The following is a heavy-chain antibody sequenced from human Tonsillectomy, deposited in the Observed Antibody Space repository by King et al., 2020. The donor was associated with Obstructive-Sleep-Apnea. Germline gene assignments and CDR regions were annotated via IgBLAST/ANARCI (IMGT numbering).Heavy chain of an antibody. D-gene: IGHD4/OR15-4a*01. CDR1: GFTFRSFA. CDR3: AKGPFDYDPFDY. CDR2: ISGNGGST. V-gene: IGHV3-23*04. Sequence: VQLVESGGGLVQPGGSLRLSCAASGFTFRSFAVMWVRQAPGKGLEWVSSISGNGGSTYYADSVKGRFSIYRDNSKNTADLQMKSLRAEDTAVYYCAKGPFDYDPFDYWGQGTLVTVSS. J-gene: IGHJ4*02.